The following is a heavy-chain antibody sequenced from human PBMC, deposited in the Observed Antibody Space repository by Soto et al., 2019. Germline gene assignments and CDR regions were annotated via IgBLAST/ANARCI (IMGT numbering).Heavy chain of an antibody. D-gene: IGHD2-2*02. J-gene: IGHJ5*02. CDR1: GGSISSGDYY. V-gene: IGHV4-30-4*01. CDR2: IYYSGST. CDR3: ARVGLGYCSSTSCYTGRNWFDP. Sequence: SETLSLTCTVSGGSISSGDYYWSWIRQPPGKGLEWIGYIYYSGSTYYNPSLKSRVTISVDTSKNQFSLKLSSVTAADTAVYYCARVGLGYCSSTSCYTGRNWFDPWGQGTLVTVSS.